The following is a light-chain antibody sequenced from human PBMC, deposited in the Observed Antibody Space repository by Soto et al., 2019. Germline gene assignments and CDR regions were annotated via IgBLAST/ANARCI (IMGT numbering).Light chain of an antibody. CDR1: SSDVGGYNY. Sequence: QAVVTQPASVSGSPGQSITISCTGTSSDVGGYNYVSWYQQHPGKAPTLMIYEVSHRPSGVSNRFSGSKSGNTASLTISGLQAEDEADYYCSSYTSSSTGVFGGGTKLTVL. J-gene: IGLJ3*02. V-gene: IGLV2-14*01. CDR2: EVS. CDR3: SSYTSSSTGV.